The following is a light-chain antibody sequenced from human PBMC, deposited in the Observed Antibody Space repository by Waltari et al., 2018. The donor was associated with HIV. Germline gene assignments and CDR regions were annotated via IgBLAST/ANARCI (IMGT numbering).Light chain of an antibody. CDR3: CSYAGETTFYV. Sequence: SALTQPASVSGSPGQSITISCNGSAHDIGSSDLVSWYQQFPYKAPKLIIYEVFKRPSGISERFSASKSGNAASLTISGLQSEDEADYYCCSYAGETTFYVFGTGT. V-gene: IGLV2-23*02. CDR1: AHDIGSSDL. CDR2: EVF. J-gene: IGLJ1*01.